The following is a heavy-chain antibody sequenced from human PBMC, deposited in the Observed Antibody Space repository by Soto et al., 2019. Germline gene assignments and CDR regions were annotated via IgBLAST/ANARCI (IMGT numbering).Heavy chain of an antibody. D-gene: IGHD6-19*01. CDR1: GGSISSSNW. CDR2: IYHSGST. CDR3: ARDHSSGWYKRHWFDP. Sequence: QVQLQESGPGLVKPSGTLSLTCAVSGGSISSSNWWSWVRQPPGKGLEWIGEIYHSGSTNYNPSLQSRVTISVDKSKNQFSLKLSAVTAADTAVYYCARDHSSGWYKRHWFDPWGQGTLVTVSS. J-gene: IGHJ5*02. V-gene: IGHV4-4*02.